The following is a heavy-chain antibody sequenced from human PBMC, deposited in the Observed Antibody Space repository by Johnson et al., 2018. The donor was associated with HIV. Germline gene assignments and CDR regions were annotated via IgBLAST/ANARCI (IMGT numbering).Heavy chain of an antibody. CDR3: AKVDNYYGGAFDI. D-gene: IGHD3-22*01. CDR2: ISSSGI. V-gene: IGHV3-11*01. J-gene: IGHJ3*02. Sequence: QVQLVESGGGLVKPGRSLRLSCAASGFTFSDYYMSWIRQAPGKGLEWVSYISSSGIYYADSVTGRFTISRDNAKNSLYLQMNSLRAEDTAFYYCAKVDNYYGGAFDIWGQGTMVTVSS. CDR1: GFTFSDYY.